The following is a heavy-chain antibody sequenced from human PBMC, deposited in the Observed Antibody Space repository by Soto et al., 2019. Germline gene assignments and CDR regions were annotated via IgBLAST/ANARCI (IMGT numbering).Heavy chain of an antibody. J-gene: IGHJ4*01. CDR3: ARDSAAGAGIGWDY. V-gene: IGHV1-2*02. Sequence: ASVKVSCKASAYIFTDYYIHWVRQAPGQGLEWMGWINPNNDDTRYAQKFRGRVTVTMDTSISTAYMDLTRLTSDDTAVYYCARDSAAGAGIGWDYWGQGTLVTSPQ. CDR2: INPNNDDT. CDR1: AYIFTDYY. D-gene: IGHD6-13*01.